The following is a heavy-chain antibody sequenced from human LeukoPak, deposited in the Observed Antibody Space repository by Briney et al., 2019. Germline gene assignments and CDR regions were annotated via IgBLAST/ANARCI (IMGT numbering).Heavy chain of an antibody. V-gene: IGHV3-30-3*01. Sequence: PGGSLRLSCAASGFTLSTYAMHWVRQAPGKGLEWVAVISYDGSSKYYADSVKGRFTISRDNSKNTLYLQMNSLRVEDTAVYYCARDPQLLWFGEYFGHFDYWGQGTLVTVSS. CDR1: GFTLSTYA. CDR2: ISYDGSSK. D-gene: IGHD3-10*01. J-gene: IGHJ4*02. CDR3: ARDPQLLWFGEYFGHFDY.